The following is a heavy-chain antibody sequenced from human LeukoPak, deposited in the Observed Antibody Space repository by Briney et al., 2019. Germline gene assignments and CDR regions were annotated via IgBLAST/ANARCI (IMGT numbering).Heavy chain of an antibody. CDR1: GFTFAIYW. CDR3: AGDSRDY. J-gene: IGHJ4*02. CDR2: IKHDGSEK. Sequence: GGSLRLSCAASGFTFAIYWVAWVRQAPGKWLEWVAKIKHDGSEKYYVDSVKGRFTISRDNTKNSLDLQINCLKAEDTAGYYCAGDSRDYWGQGTLVTVSS. V-gene: IGHV3-7*01.